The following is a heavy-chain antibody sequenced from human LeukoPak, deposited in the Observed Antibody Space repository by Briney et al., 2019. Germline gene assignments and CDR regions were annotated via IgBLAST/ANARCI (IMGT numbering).Heavy chain of an antibody. CDR3: ATAGSSELLWDYAMDV. V-gene: IGHV3-53*04. D-gene: IGHD3-10*01. CDR2: IYAGGST. J-gene: IGHJ6*02. CDR1: GGSISSYY. Sequence: ETLSLTCIVSGGSISSYYWSWIRQPPGKGLKWVSLIYAGGSTYYADAVKGRFTISRHNPKNTLHLQMNSLRVEDTAVYYCATAGSSELLWDYAMDVWGQGTTVTVSS.